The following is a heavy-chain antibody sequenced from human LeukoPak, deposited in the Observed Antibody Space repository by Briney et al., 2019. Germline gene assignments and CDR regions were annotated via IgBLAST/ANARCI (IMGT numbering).Heavy chain of an antibody. J-gene: IGHJ3*02. V-gene: IGHV3-21*01. D-gene: IGHD5-24*01. CDR2: ISSSSSYI. CDR1: GFTFSSYS. Sequence: GGSLRLSCAASGFTFSSYSMNWVRQAPGKGLEWVSSISSSSSYIYYADSVKGQFTISRDNAKNSLYLQMNSLRAEDTAVYYCARDRMATIDSFDIWGQGTMVTVSS. CDR3: ARDRMATIDSFDI.